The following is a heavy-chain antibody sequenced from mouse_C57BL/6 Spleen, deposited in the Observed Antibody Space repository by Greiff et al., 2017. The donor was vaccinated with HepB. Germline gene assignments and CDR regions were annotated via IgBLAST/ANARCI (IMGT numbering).Heavy chain of an antibody. CDR1: GYTFTSYW. D-gene: IGHD4-1*01. CDR3: ARRNWFDY. Sequence: VQLQQPGAELVKPGASVKLSCKASGYTFTSYWMHWVKQRPGQGLEWIGMIHPNSGSTNYNEKFKSKATLTVDKSSSTAYTQLSSLTSEDTAVYYCARRNWFDYWGQGTTLTVSS. CDR2: IHPNSGST. J-gene: IGHJ2*01. V-gene: IGHV1-64*01.